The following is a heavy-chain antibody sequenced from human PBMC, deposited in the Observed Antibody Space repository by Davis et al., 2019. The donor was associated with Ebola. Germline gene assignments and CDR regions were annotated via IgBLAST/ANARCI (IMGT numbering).Heavy chain of an antibody. D-gene: IGHD1-14*01. CDR3: AASAGTVGKFDY. CDR2: IVAGSGDT. Sequence: SVKVSCKASGYTFTSYDINWVRQATGQRLEWIGWIVAGSGDTIYAQKLQGRVTITRDMSTSTSYLDLRNLRSEDTAEYYCAASAGTVGKFDYWGQGTLVTVSS. V-gene: IGHV1-58*02. CDR1: GYTFTSYD. J-gene: IGHJ4*01.